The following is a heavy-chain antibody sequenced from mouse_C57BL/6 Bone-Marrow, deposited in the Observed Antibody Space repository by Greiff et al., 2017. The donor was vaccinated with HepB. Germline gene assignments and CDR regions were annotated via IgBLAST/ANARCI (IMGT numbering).Heavy chain of an antibody. Sequence: LVESGAELARPGASVKLSCKASGYTFTSYGISWVKQRTGQGLEWIGEIYPRSGNTYYNEKFKGKATLTADKSSSTAYMELRSLTSEDSAVYFCARNVYGNTYAKDYWGQGTSVTVSS. J-gene: IGHJ4*01. CDR1: GYTFTSYG. CDR3: ARNVYGNTYAKDY. D-gene: IGHD2-1*01. CDR2: IYPRSGNT. V-gene: IGHV1-81*01.